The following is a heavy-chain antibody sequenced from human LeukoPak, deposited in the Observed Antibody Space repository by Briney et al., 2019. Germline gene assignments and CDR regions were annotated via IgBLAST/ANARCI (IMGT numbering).Heavy chain of an antibody. Sequence: GGSQRLSCVTSGFPFSTYSMNWVRQAPGKGLEWLSYITSTSDTIYYADSVKGRFTISRDSAKNSLYLQMNSLRAEDTAVYYCASFPWDLRPTWGQGTLVSVAS. CDR3: ASFPWDLRPT. V-gene: IGHV3-48*01. CDR1: GFPFSTYS. J-gene: IGHJ4*02. D-gene: IGHD1-26*01. CDR2: ITSTSDTI.